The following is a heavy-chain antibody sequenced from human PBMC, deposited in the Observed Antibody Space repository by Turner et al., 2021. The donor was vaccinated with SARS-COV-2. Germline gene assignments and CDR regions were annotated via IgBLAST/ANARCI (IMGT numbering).Heavy chain of an antibody. CDR3: AKDLTMIVVVVTVFDY. CDR2: ISGSGGST. CDR1: GFTFTSYS. V-gene: IGHV3-23*04. J-gene: IGHJ4*02. Sequence: EVQLVESGGGLVKPGGSLRLTCAASGFTFTSYSMNWVRQAPGKGLEWVSGISGSGGSTYYAGSVKRRFSISRDNSKNTLYLQMNSLRAEDTAVYYCAKDLTMIVVVVTVFDYWGQGTLVTVSS. D-gene: IGHD3-22*01.